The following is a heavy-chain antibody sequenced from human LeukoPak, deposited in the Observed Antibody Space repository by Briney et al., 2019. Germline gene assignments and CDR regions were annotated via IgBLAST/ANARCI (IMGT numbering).Heavy chain of an antibody. D-gene: IGHD3-22*01. CDR2: ISSSSSYI. CDR3: ARDYYDSSGYFDY. CDR1: GFTFSSYA. J-gene: IGHJ4*02. Sequence: GGSLRLSCAASGFTFSSYAMSWVRQAPGKGLEWVSSISSSSSYIYYADSVKGRFTISRDNAKNSLYLQMNSLRAEDTAVYYCARDYYDSSGYFDYWGQGTLVTVSS. V-gene: IGHV3-21*01.